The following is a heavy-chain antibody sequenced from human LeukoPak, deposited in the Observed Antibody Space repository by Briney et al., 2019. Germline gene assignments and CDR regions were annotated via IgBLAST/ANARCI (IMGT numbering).Heavy chain of an antibody. CDR3: ARGPITGTDYYYYYMDV. D-gene: IGHD1-20*01. Sequence: ASVKVSCKASGYTFTSYGISWVRQAPGQGLEWMGWISAYNGNTNYAQKLQGRVTMTTDTSTSTAYLQWSSLKASDTAMYYCARGPITGTDYYYYYMDVWGKGTTVTVSS. J-gene: IGHJ6*03. CDR2: ISAYNGNT. CDR1: GYTFTSYG. V-gene: IGHV1-18*01.